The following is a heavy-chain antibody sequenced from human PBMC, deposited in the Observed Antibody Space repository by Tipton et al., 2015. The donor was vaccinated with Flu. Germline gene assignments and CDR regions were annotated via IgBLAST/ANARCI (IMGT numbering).Heavy chain of an antibody. V-gene: IGHV4-38-2*02. CDR2: IHRSRST. J-gene: IGHJ5*02. CDR3: VRDKNEFYVFDL. D-gene: IGHD2/OR15-2a*01. CDR1: GDSIRNDYF. Sequence: TLSLTCVVSGDSIRNDYFWGWIRQPPGKGLEWIATIHRSRSTKYNPSLKGRVTISRDNSKNTVYLEMNNLRAEDTAVYYCVRDKNEFYVFDLWAQGTLVTVSS.